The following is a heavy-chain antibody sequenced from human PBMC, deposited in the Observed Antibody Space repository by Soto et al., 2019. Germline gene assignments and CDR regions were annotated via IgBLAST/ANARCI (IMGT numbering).Heavy chain of an antibody. J-gene: IGHJ4*02. Sequence: QVQLQESGPGLVKPSQTLSLTCTVSGGSISSGGYSWSWIRQHPGKGLEWIGYIYYSGSTYYNPSHQSRVTISVDTSKNQFSLKLSSETAADTAVYYCARGRRQWLVHYWGQGTLVTVSS. D-gene: IGHD6-19*01. V-gene: IGHV4-31*03. CDR2: IYYSGST. CDR1: GGSISSGGYS. CDR3: ARGRRQWLVHY.